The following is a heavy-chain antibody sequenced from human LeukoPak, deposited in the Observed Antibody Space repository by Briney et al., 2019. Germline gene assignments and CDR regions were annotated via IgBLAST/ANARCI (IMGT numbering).Heavy chain of an antibody. Sequence: PGGSLRLSCAASGFTFSSYSMNWVRQAPGKGLEWVSVIYSGGSTYYADSVKGRFTISRDNSKNTLYLQMNSLRAEDTAVYYCARDPNDYGDYGDYWGQGTLVTVSS. D-gene: IGHD4-17*01. CDR1: GFTFSSYS. J-gene: IGHJ4*02. CDR3: ARDPNDYGDYGDY. V-gene: IGHV3-53*01. CDR2: IYSGGST.